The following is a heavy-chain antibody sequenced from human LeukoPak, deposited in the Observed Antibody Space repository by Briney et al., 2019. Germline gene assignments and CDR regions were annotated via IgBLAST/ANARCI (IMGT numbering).Heavy chain of an antibody. CDR3: AKLKTIFGVVIDY. CDR1: GFTFSDYY. D-gene: IGHD3-3*02. Sequence: PGGSLRLSCAASGFTFSDYYMSWIRQAPGKGLEWVSYISSSGSTIYYADSVKGRFTISRDNAKNSLYLQMNSLRAEDTAVYYCAKLKTIFGVVIDYWGQGTLVTVSS. V-gene: IGHV3-11*04. CDR2: ISSSGSTI. J-gene: IGHJ4*02.